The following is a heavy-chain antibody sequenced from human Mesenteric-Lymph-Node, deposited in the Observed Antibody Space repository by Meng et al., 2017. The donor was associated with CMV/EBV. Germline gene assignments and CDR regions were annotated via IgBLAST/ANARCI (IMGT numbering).Heavy chain of an antibody. Sequence: SDPLSLTCAIPGDTASSNSAAWNWISQSPSRGLEWLGRTYYRSKSYNDYAVSVKSRINTTPDTSKNQFSLQLNSVTPEDTAVYYCARDDRYYYDSSGYYVAGVPYYYYGMDVWGQGTTVTVSS. V-gene: IGHV6-1*01. D-gene: IGHD3-22*01. J-gene: IGHJ6*02. CDR1: GDTASSNSAA. CDR3: ARDDRYYYDSSGYYVAGVPYYYYGMDV. CDR2: TYYRSKSYN.